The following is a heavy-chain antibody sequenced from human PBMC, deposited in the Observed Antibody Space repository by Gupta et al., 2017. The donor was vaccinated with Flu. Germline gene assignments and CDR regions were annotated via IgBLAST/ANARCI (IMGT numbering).Heavy chain of an antibody. CDR3: VKGSSSARPYYFDY. CDR2: ISDNSGYT. V-gene: IGHV3-23*01. Sequence: EVQLLESGGDSVQPGGSLRLSCAASGFTFRSYTMSWVRQAPGKGLEWVSAISDNSGYTYYADSVTGRFTISRDNSKNTLFLQLNSLRAEDTAVYYCVKGSSSARPYYFDYWGQGTLVTVSS. J-gene: IGHJ4*02. CDR1: GFTFRSYT. D-gene: IGHD6-6*01.